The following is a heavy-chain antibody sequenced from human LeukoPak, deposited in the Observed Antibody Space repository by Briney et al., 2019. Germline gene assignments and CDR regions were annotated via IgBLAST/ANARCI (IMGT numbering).Heavy chain of an antibody. CDR3: ARESGSGNSLGLNDPFDI. CDR1: GFTVSSNS. Sequence: GGSLRLSCTVSGFTVSSNSMSWVRQAPGKGLEWVSVVYSGGTTYYTDSVKGRFTISRDDSKNTVYLQMNSLRAEDTAMYYCARESGSGNSLGLNDPFDIWGQGTMVTVSS. J-gene: IGHJ3*02. V-gene: IGHV3-66*01. CDR2: VYSGGTT. D-gene: IGHD3-10*01.